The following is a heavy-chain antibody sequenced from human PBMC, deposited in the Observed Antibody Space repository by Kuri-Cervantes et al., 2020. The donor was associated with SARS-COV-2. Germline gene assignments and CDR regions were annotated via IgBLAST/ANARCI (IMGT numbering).Heavy chain of an antibody. CDR2: ISGSGGST. CDR3: AKDHRDGYNAEYFQH. Sequence: GGFLRLSCAASGFTFSSYAMSWFRQAPGKGLEWVSAISGSGGSTYYADSVKGRFTISRDNSKNTLYLQMNSLRAEDTAVYYCAKDHRDGYNAEYFQHWGQGTLVTVSS. D-gene: IGHD5-24*01. J-gene: IGHJ1*01. CDR1: GFTFSSYA. V-gene: IGHV3-23*01.